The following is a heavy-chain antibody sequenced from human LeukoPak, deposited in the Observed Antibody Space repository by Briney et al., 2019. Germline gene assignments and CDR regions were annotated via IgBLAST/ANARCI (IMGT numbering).Heavy chain of an antibody. J-gene: IGHJ4*02. V-gene: IGHV4-39*07. Sequence: SETLSLTCTVSGGSISSSSYYWGWIRQPPGKGLEWIGSIYYSGSTYYNPSLKSRVTISVDTSKNQFSLKLSSVTAADTAVYYCARGRITMVRGVIGRYFDYWGQGTLVTVSS. D-gene: IGHD3-10*01. CDR3: ARGRITMVRGVIGRYFDY. CDR2: IYYSGST. CDR1: GGSISSSSYY.